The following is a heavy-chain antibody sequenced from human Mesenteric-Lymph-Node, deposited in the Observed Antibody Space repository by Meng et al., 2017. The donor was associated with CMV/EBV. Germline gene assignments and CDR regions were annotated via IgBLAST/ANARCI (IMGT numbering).Heavy chain of an antibody. Sequence: QLQVHQWGAGLLKPSETLSVTCAVYGGSFSGYYWNWIRQSPEKGLEWIGEINHSGSTTYNPSFTSRIIISVDTSTNQISLNMSSVTAADTAVYYCARGSSYDILTGYFDYWGQGALVTVSS. J-gene: IGHJ4*02. CDR3: ARGSSYDILTGYFDY. D-gene: IGHD3-9*01. CDR2: INHSGST. CDR1: GGSFSGYY. V-gene: IGHV4-34*01.